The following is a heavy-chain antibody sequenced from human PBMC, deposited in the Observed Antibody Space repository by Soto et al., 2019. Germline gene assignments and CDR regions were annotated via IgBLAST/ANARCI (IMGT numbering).Heavy chain of an antibody. CDR1: GGSFSGYY. D-gene: IGHD4-17*01. CDR2: INHSGST. Sequence: SETLSLTCAVYGGSFSGYYWSWIRQPPGKGLEWIGEINHSGSTNYNPSLKSRVTISVDRSKNQFSLKLSSVTAADTAVYYCASARTTVVKRGYYYYGMDVWGQGTTVTVSS. J-gene: IGHJ6*02. CDR3: ASARTTVVKRGYYYYGMDV. V-gene: IGHV4-34*01.